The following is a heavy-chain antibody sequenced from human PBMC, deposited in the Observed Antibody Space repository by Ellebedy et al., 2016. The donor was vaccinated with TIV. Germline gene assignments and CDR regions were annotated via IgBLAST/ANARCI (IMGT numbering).Heavy chain of an antibody. CDR3: ARGADIVVVPAAVDAFDI. D-gene: IGHD2-2*01. V-gene: IGHV4-61*05. CDR2: IYYSGST. Sequence: SETLSLXCAVSGGSISSSSYYWGWIRQPPGKGLEWIGYIYYSGSTNYNPSLKSRVTISVDKSKNQFSLKLSSVAAADTAVYYCARGADIVVVPAAVDAFDIWGQGTMVTVSS. CDR1: GGSISSSSYY. J-gene: IGHJ3*02.